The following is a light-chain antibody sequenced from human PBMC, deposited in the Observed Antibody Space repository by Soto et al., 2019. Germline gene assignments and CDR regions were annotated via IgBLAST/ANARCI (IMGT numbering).Light chain of an antibody. Sequence: DIQMTQSPSTLSASVGDRVTITCRASQSISSWLAWYQQKPGKAPKLLIYKASSLESGVPSRSSGSGSGTEFTLTISSLQPDDFATYYCQQGTFGQGTKVDIK. CDR3: QQGT. V-gene: IGKV1-5*03. CDR1: QSISSW. CDR2: KAS. J-gene: IGKJ1*01.